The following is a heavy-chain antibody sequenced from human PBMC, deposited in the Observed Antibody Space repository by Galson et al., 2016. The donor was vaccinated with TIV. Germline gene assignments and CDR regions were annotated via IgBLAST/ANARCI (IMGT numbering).Heavy chain of an antibody. CDR3: ATVVVAHSSYVYVMNV. Sequence: SLRLSCAASGFPFSSFGMHWVRQSPGKGPEWVALIRYDGSRTYYADSVKGRFTISRDHSKNTLYLQMNGRRRDDSAGYSCATVVVAHSSYVYVMNVWGQGTTVIVSS. D-gene: IGHD2-21*01. CDR1: GFPFSSFG. J-gene: IGHJ6*02. CDR2: IRYDGSRT. V-gene: IGHV3-30*02.